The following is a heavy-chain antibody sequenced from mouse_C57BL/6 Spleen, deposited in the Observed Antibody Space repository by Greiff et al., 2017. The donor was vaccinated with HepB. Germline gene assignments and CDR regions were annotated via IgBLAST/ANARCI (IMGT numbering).Heavy chain of an antibody. J-gene: IGHJ3*01. Sequence: EVMLVESGGGLVQPGGSLSLSCAASGFTFTDYYMSWVRQPPGKALEWLGFIRNKANGYTTEYSASVKGRFTISRDNSQSILYLQMNALRAEDSATYYCARYDYDGGVAYWGQGTLVTVSA. D-gene: IGHD2-4*01. V-gene: IGHV7-3*01. CDR1: GFTFTDYY. CDR2: IRNKANGYTT. CDR3: ARYDYDGGVAY.